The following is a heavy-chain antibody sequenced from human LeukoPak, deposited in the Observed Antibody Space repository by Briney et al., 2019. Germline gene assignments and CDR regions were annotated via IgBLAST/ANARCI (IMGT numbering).Heavy chain of an antibody. V-gene: IGHV3-9*01. D-gene: IGHD2-21*01. Sequence: GGSLRLSCAASGFTFSSYAMHWVRQAPGKGLEWVSGISWNSGSIGYADSVKGRFTISRDNAKNSLYLQMNSLRAEDTALYYCAKDRRGDGYNNFDYWGQGTLVTVSS. CDR3: AKDRRGDGYNNFDY. CDR1: GFTFSSYA. CDR2: ISWNSGSI. J-gene: IGHJ4*02.